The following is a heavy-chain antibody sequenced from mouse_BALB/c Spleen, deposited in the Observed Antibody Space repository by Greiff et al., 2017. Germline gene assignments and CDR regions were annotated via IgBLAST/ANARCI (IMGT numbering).Heavy chain of an antibody. CDR1: GFTFSSYA. Sequence: EVLLVESGGGLVKPGGSLKLSCAASGFTFSSYAMSWVRQTPEKRLEWVASISSGGSTYYSDSVKGRFTISTDNARNILYLQMSSLRSEDTAMYYCARRGVRRGYYAMDYWGQGTLVTVSA. CDR3: ARRGVRRGYYAMDY. V-gene: IGHV5-6-5*01. D-gene: IGHD2-14*01. J-gene: IGHJ4*01. CDR2: ISSGGST.